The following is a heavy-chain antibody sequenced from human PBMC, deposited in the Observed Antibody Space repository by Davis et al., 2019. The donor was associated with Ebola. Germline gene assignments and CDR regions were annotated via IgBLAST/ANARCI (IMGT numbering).Heavy chain of an antibody. J-gene: IGHJ6*02. V-gene: IGHV1-69*10. CDR3: LIWFREFQGMDV. Sequence: SVKVSCKASGGTFRSYAISWVRQAPGQGLEWMGRIIPLLGTANYAQKFQSRVTITADKSTSTAYMELRSLRSEDTAVYYCLIWFREFQGMDVWGQGTTVTVSS. D-gene: IGHD3-10*01. CDR1: GGTFRSYA. CDR2: IIPLLGTA.